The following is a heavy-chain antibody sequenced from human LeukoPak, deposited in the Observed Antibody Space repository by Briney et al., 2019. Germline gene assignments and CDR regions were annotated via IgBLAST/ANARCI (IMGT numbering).Heavy chain of an antibody. CDR3: ARRLSGYSSSYYFDY. J-gene: IGHJ4*02. CDR2: IKQDGSEK. V-gene: IGHV3-7*01. CDR1: GFTFSSYW. Sequence: GGSLRLSCAASGFTFSSYWMSWVRQAPGKGLEWVANIKQDGSEKYYVDSVKGRFTISRDNAKNSLYLQMNSLRAEDTAVYYCARRLSGYSSSYYFDYWGQGTLVTVSS. D-gene: IGHD6-6*01.